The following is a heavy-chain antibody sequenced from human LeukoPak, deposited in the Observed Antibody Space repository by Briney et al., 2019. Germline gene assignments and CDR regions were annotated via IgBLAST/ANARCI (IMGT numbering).Heavy chain of an antibody. CDR2: IYSGGST. D-gene: IGHD3-10*01. Sequence: GGSLRLSCAASGFTVSSNYMSWVRQAPGKGLEWVSVIYSGGSTYYADSVKGRFTISRDNSKNTLYLQMNSLRAKDTAVYYCARAPMFYGSGSYADYWGQGTLVTVSS. CDR1: GFTVSSNY. V-gene: IGHV3-53*01. J-gene: IGHJ4*02. CDR3: ARAPMFYGSGSYADY.